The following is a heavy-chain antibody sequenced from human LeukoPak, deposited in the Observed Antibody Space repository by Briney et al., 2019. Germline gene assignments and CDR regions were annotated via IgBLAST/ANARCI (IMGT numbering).Heavy chain of an antibody. D-gene: IGHD3-22*01. CDR2: ISSSSSYI. CDR3: ARDHYDSSGYSFDY. Sequence: AGSLRLSCAASGFTFSSYSMNWVRQAPGKGLEWVLSISSSSSYIYYADSVKGRFTISRDNAKNSLYLQMNSLRAEDTAMYYCARDHYDSSGYSFDYWGQGTLVTVSS. CDR1: GFTFSSYS. J-gene: IGHJ4*02. V-gene: IGHV3-21*01.